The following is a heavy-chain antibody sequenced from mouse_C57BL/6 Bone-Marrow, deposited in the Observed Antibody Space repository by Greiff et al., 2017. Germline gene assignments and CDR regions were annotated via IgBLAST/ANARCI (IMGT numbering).Heavy chain of an antibody. D-gene: IGHD3-2*02. CDR3: AIDSSGYPSY. CDR2: IWSGGST. Sequence: VLLKQSGPGLVQPSQSLSITCTVSGFSLTSYGVHWVRQSPGKGLEWLGVIWSGGSTDYNSAFMSRLSITEDNSKSQVFIKMNSLQADDTAIYYCAIDSSGYPSYWGKGTLVTVSA. CDR1: GFSLTSYG. V-gene: IGHV2-5*01. J-gene: IGHJ3*01.